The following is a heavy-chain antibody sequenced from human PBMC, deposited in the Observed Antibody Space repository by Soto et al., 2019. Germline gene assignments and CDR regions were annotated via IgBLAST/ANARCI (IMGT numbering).Heavy chain of an antibody. CDR1: GFTFSSYW. J-gene: IGHJ6*02. CDR2: IKQDGSEK. V-gene: IGHV3-7*01. CDR3: ARDRGPGSYYYGMDV. Sequence: GGSLRLSCAASGFTFSSYWMSWVRQAPGKGLEWVANIKQDGSEKYYVDSVKGRFTISRDNAKNSLYLQMNSLRAEDTAVYYCARDRGPGSYYYGMDVWGQGTKVTVSS. D-gene: IGHD1-1*01.